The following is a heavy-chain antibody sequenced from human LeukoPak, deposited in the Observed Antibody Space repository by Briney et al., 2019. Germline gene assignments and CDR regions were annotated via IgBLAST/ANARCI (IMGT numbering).Heavy chain of an antibody. CDR1: GFTFSSYA. V-gene: IGHV3-23*01. CDR3: AKRSCSGGSCNFGY. Sequence: GGSLRLSCAAPGFTFSSYARSRVRQATGKGLEWVSAIGDSGGATNYADSVKGRFTISRDNSKNTLYLQMNSLRAEDTAVYYCAKRSCSGGSCNFGYWGQGTLVTVSS. D-gene: IGHD2-15*01. J-gene: IGHJ4*02. CDR2: IGDSGGAT.